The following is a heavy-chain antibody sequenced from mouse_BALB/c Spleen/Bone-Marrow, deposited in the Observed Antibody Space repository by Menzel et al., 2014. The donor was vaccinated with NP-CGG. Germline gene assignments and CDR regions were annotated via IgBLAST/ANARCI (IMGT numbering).Heavy chain of an antibody. CDR1: GYSFTNYW. J-gene: IGHJ3*01. CDR2: IHPSDSET. CDR3: AMFGDYEGFAY. Sequence: VQLVESGAELVRPGASVKLSCKASGYSFTNYWMNWVKQRPGQGLEWIGMIHPSDSETRLNQKFKDKATLTVDKSSSTAYMQLSSPTSEYSAVYYCAMFGDYEGFAYWSQGTLVTVSA. V-gene: IGHV1-74*01. D-gene: IGHD2-13*01.